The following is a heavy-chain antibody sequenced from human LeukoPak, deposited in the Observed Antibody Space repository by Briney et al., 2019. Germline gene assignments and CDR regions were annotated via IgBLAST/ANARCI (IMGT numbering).Heavy chain of an antibody. CDR1: GYTFTSYA. CDR3: ARAPTHCSSTSCYADGAFDI. CDR2: INAGNGST. D-gene: IGHD2-2*01. Sequence: ASVKVSCKASGYTFTSYAMHWVRQAPGQRLEWMGWINAGNGSTKYSQKFQGRVTITRDTSASTAYMELSSLRSEDTAVYYCARAPTHCSSTSCYADGAFDIWGQGTMVTVSS. V-gene: IGHV1-3*01. J-gene: IGHJ3*02.